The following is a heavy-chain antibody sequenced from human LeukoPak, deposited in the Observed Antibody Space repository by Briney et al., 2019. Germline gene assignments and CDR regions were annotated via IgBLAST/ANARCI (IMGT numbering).Heavy chain of an antibody. J-gene: IGHJ5*02. V-gene: IGHV4-30-2*01. D-gene: IGHD4-17*01. CDR1: GGSISSGGYY. CDR2: IYHSGST. Sequence: PSETLSLTCTVSGGSISSGGYYWSWIRQPPGKGLEWIGYIYHSGSTYYNPSLKSRVTISVDRSKNQFSLKLSSVTAADTAVYYCARERDTVTSFGWFDPWGQGTLVTVSS. CDR3: ARERDTVTSFGWFDP.